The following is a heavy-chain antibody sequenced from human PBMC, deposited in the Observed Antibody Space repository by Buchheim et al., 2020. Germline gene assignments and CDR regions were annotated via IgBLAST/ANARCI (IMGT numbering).Heavy chain of an antibody. D-gene: IGHD2-2*01. Sequence: QVQLVQSGAEVKKPGASVKVSCKASGYTFTSYYMHWVRQAPGQGLEWMGIINPSGGSTSYAQKFQGRVTMTRDTSTSPVYMELSSLRSEDTAVYYCARGRRYCSSTSCTPRYFDWLFSYWGQGTL. J-gene: IGHJ4*02. CDR3: ARGRRYCSSTSCTPRYFDWLFSY. CDR1: GYTFTSYY. V-gene: IGHV1-46*01. CDR2: INPSGGST.